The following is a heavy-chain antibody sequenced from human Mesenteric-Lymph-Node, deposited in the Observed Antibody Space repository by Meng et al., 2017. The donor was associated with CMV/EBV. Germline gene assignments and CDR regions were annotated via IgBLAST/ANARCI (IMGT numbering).Heavy chain of an antibody. CDR3: ARVLSDIVVVPAAIGDAFDI. V-gene: IGHV1-18*01. Sequence: ASVKVSCKASGGTFSSYTISWVRQAPGQGLEWMGWISAYNGNTNYAQKLQGRVTMTTDTSTSTAYMELRSLRSDDTAVYYCARVLSDIVVVPAAIGDAFDIWGQGTMVTVSS. D-gene: IGHD2-2*01. J-gene: IGHJ3*02. CDR1: GGTFSSYT. CDR2: ISAYNGNT.